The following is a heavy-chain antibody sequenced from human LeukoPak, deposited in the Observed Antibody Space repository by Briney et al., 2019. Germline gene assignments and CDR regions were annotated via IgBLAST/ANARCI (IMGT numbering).Heavy chain of an antibody. CDR2: ISYDGSDK. CDR1: GSTFASYG. D-gene: IGHD3-22*01. J-gene: IGHJ4*02. V-gene: IGHV3-30*18. CDR3: AKTAWIVVVTSPFDY. Sequence: GGSLRLSCPPSGSTFASYGMHSARQPPGKGQNWEAVISYDGSDKSYADSVKGRFTISRDNSKNTLYLQMNSLRAEDTAVYYCAKTAWIVVVTSPFDYWGQGTLVTVSS.